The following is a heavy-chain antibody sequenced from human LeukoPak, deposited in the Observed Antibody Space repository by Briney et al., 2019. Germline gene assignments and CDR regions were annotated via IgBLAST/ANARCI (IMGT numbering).Heavy chain of an antibody. J-gene: IGHJ4*02. V-gene: IGHV3-23*01. CDR3: AKGLPVAGTGANRY. CDR1: GFTFSSYA. D-gene: IGHD6-19*01. CDR2: ISGSGGST. Sequence: GGSLRLSCAASGFTFSSYAMSWVRQAPGKGLEWVSAISGSGGSTYYADSVKGRFTISRDNPKNTLYLQMNSLRAEDTAVYYCAKGLPVAGTGANRYWGQGTLVTVSS.